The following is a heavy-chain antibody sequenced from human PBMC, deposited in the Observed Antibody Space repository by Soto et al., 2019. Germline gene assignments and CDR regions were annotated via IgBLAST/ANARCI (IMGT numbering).Heavy chain of an antibody. CDR3: ARSVIADY. D-gene: IGHD6-13*01. Sequence: ASVKVSCKASGYTFTSDYINWVRQAPGQGLEWMGIINPSGGTTNYAQKFQGRVTMTRDTSTSTVYMELTSLRSDDTAVYYCARSVIADYWGQGTLVTVSS. V-gene: IGHV1-46*03. CDR1: GYTFTSDY. CDR2: INPSGGTT. J-gene: IGHJ4*02.